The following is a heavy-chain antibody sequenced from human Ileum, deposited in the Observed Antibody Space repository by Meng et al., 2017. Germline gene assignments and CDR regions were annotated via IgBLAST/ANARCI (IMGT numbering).Heavy chain of an antibody. CDR2: ISGSGGST. J-gene: IGHJ4*02. CDR3: AKEKGHGDYVFDY. V-gene: IGHV3-23*01. D-gene: IGHD4-17*01. CDR1: GFTFSGYA. Sequence: GGSLRLSCAASGFTFSGYAMSWVRQAPGKGLEWVSVISGSGGSTYYADSVKGRFTISRDNSKNTLYLQMNSLRAEDTAVYYCAKEKGHGDYVFDYWGQGTLVTVSS.